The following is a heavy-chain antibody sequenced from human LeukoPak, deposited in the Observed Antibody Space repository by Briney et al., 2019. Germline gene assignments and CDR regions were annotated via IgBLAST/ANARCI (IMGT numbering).Heavy chain of an antibody. J-gene: IGHJ4*02. CDR3: ARTIGYGSGNDQAGG. CDR1: GFSLSNYW. V-gene: IGHV3-7*01. D-gene: IGHD3-10*01. Sequence: GSLRLSCTASGFSLSNYWMSWVRQAPGKGLEWVANIKQDGSETYYVDSVKGRFTISRDNARNSFYLQMHSLRVEDTAVYFCARTIGYGSGNDQAGGWGQGTLVTVSS. CDR2: IKQDGSET.